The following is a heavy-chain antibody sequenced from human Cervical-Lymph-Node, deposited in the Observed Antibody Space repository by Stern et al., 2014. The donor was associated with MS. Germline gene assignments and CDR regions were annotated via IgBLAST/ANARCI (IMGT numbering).Heavy chain of an antibody. CDR1: GGSISSGGYY. D-gene: IGHD6-6*01. V-gene: IGHV4-31*03. J-gene: IGHJ4*02. Sequence: VQLVESGPGLVKPSQTLSLTCTVSGGSISSGGYYWSWIRQHPGKGLEGIGYIYYSGSTYYNPSLKSRVTISVDTSKNQFSLKLSSVTAADTAVYYCARAGSSSWSFVYWGQGTLVTVSS. CDR2: IYYSGST. CDR3: ARAGSSSWSFVY.